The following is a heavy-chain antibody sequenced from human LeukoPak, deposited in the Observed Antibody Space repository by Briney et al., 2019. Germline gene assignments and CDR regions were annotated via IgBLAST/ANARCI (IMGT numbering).Heavy chain of an antibody. J-gene: IGHJ4*02. V-gene: IGHV4-39*01. CDR3: ARRGSSWYFDY. D-gene: IGHD6-13*01. CDR1: GGSISSSSYY. Sequence: PSETLSLTCTVSGGSISSSSYYWGWIRQPPGKGLEWIGSIFYSGSTYYNPSLKSRVTLSVDTSKNQFSLKLSSVTAADTAVYYCARRGSSWYFDYWGLGALVTVSS. CDR2: IFYSGST.